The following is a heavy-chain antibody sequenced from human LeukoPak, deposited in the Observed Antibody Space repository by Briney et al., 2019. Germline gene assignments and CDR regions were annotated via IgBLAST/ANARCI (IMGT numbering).Heavy chain of an antibody. CDR2: IYYSGST. D-gene: IGHD6-19*01. V-gene: IGHV4-59*08. Sequence: PSETLSLTCTVSGGSISSYYWSWIRQPPGKGLEWIGYIYYSGSTNYNPSLKSRVTISVDTSKNQFSLKLSSVTAADTAVYYCARQTPGSSGWYGVDYWGQGTLVTVSS. J-gene: IGHJ4*02. CDR3: ARQTPGSSGWYGVDY. CDR1: GGSISSYY.